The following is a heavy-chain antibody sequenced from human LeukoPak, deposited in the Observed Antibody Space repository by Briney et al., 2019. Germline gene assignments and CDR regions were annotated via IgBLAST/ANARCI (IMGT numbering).Heavy chain of an antibody. D-gene: IGHD4-17*01. J-gene: IGHJ5*02. CDR2: IYYSGSI. V-gene: IGHV4-31*03. CDR3: ARSAGYGDYVDWFDP. Sequence: PSQTLSLTCTVSGGSISSGGYYWSWIRRHPGKGLEWIGYIYYSGSIYYNPSLKSRVTISVDTSKNQFSLKLSSVTAADTAVYYCARSAGYGDYVDWFDPWGQGTLVTVSS. CDR1: GGSISSGGYY.